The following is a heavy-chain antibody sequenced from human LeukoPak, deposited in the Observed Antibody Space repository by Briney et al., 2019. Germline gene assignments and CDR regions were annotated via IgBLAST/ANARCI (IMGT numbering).Heavy chain of an antibody. Sequence: GRSLRLSCAASGFTFSSYSMNWVRQAPGKGLEWVSSISSSSSYIYYADSVKGRFTISRDNAKNSLYLQMNSLRAEDTAVYYCARVNPHYRSFDYWGQGTLVTVSS. CDR1: GFTFSSYS. D-gene: IGHD1-26*01. CDR2: ISSSSSYI. V-gene: IGHV3-21*01. J-gene: IGHJ4*02. CDR3: ARVNPHYRSFDY.